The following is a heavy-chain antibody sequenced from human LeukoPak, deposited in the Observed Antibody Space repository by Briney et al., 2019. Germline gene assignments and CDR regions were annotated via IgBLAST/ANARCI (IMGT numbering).Heavy chain of an antibody. CDR2: VNSDGGST. D-gene: IGHD4-11*01. Sequence: GGSLRLSCAASGFTVSSNYMTWVRQAPGKGLEWVSRVNSDGGSTGYADSVKGRSTISRDNAKNTLYLQMNSLRAEDTAVYYCARDPTTVTTSGYWGQGTLVTVSS. V-gene: IGHV3-74*01. CDR3: ARDPTTVTTSGY. CDR1: GFTVSSNY. J-gene: IGHJ4*02.